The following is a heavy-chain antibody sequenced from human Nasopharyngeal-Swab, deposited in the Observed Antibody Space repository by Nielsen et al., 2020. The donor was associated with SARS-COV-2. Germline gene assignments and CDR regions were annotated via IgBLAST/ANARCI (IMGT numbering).Heavy chain of an antibody. Sequence: GSLRLSCTVAGGSMSSSGYHWGWIRQPPGKGLEWIGSIHYGGGTYYNPSLSRRVTLAVDASRNQSSLTVTSVTAADTALYYCVRREYSNRLDPWGQGTLVTVSS. V-gene: IGHV4-39*01. CDR2: IHYGGGT. CDR3: VRREYSNRLDP. CDR1: GGSMSSSGYH. J-gene: IGHJ5*02. D-gene: IGHD2/OR15-2a*01.